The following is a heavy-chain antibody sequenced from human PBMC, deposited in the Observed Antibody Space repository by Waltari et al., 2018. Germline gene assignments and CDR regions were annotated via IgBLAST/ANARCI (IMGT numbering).Heavy chain of an antibody. CDR3: AHSKWQQLVIDY. Sequence: QESGPTLVKPTQTLTLTCTFSGFSLSTSGVGVGWIRQPPGKALEWLALIYWNDDKRYSPSLKGRLTITKDTSKNQVVLTMTNMDPVDTATYYCAHSKWQQLVIDYWGQGTLVTVSS. D-gene: IGHD6-13*01. J-gene: IGHJ4*02. CDR2: IYWNDDK. V-gene: IGHV2-5*01. CDR1: GFSLSTSGVG.